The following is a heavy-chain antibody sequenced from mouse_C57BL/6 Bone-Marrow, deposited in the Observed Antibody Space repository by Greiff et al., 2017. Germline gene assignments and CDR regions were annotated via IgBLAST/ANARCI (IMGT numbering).Heavy chain of an antibody. J-gene: IGHJ3*01. CDR2: IYPRSGNT. CDR1: GYTFTSYG. Sequence: QVQLQQSGAELARPGASVKLSCKASGYTFTSYGISWVKQRTGQGLEWIGEIYPRSGNTYYNEKFKGKATLTADKSSSTAYMELRSLTSEDSAVYFVARDERGGFAYWGQGTLVTVSA. V-gene: IGHV1-81*01. CDR3: ARDERGGFAY.